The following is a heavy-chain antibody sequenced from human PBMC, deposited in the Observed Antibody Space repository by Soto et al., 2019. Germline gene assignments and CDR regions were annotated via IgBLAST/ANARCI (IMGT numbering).Heavy chain of an antibody. Sequence: QVQLVESGGGVVQPGTSLRVSCVGSGFTFRSYVMHWVRQAPGKGLEWVALTSYDGSDKYYDDSVRGRFTIHRDNSRNKVDLQMDRLRLEDTAVYYSARWGTRGGLDVWGQGTLVSVSS. D-gene: IGHD3-16*01. J-gene: IGHJ1*01. CDR3: ARWGTRGGLDV. CDR2: TSYDGSDK. V-gene: IGHV3-30*19. CDR1: GFTFRSYV.